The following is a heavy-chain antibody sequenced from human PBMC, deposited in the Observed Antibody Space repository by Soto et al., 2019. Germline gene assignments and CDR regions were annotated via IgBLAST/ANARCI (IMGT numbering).Heavy chain of an antibody. CDR3: AVMGGTSDVLDV. Sequence: PGGSLRLSCAASGFTFSSYAMSWFRQAPGKGLEWVSAISGSGGSTYYADSVKGRFTISRDNSKNTLYLQMNSLRAEDTAMYYCAVMGGTSDVLDVWGQGTMVSVSS. J-gene: IGHJ3*01. D-gene: IGHD1-1*01. CDR2: ISGSGGST. CDR1: GFTFSSYA. V-gene: IGHV3-23*01.